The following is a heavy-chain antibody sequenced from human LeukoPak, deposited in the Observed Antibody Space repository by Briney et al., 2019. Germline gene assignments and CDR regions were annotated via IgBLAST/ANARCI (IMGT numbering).Heavy chain of an antibody. D-gene: IGHD3-10*01. CDR1: GFAFSTYA. CDR2: LSDAT. CDR3: ARSRGSGSHWFDP. J-gene: IGHJ5*02. V-gene: IGHV3-23*01. Sequence: GGSLRLSCAASGFAFSTYALSWVRQAPGKGLEWVSTLSDATYYADSVKGRFTISRDNSKNALYLQMDSLRAEDTAVYSCARSRGSGSHWFDPWGQGTLVTVSS.